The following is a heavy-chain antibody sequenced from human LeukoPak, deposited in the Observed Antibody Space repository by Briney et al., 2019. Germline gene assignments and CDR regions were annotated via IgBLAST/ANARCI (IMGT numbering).Heavy chain of an antibody. CDR3: TKDRGFGADDY. CDR1: GFPFSGYW. V-gene: IGHV3-7*01. J-gene: IGHJ4*02. CDR2: IHKDGSAK. D-gene: IGHD3-10*01. Sequence: GGSLRLSCGASGFPFSGYWMSWVRQAPGKGLEWVANIHKDGSAKRYVDSVKGRFTISRDNAKSSLYLQMNSLRDEDTAFYYCTKDRGFGADDYWGQGSLVSVSS.